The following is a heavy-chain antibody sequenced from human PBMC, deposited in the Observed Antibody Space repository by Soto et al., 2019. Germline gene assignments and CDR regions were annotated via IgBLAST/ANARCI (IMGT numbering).Heavy chain of an antibody. Sequence: VQLVESGGGLVQPGGSLRLSCAASGFTFSSYSMNWVRQAPGKGLEWVSYISSSSSTIYYADSVKGRFTISRDNAKNSLYLQMNSLRAEDTAVYYCASIAREYSGYQRVDYWGQGTLVTVSS. CDR3: ASIAREYSGYQRVDY. J-gene: IGHJ4*02. CDR1: GFTFSSYS. CDR2: ISSSSSTI. V-gene: IGHV3-48*01. D-gene: IGHD5-12*01.